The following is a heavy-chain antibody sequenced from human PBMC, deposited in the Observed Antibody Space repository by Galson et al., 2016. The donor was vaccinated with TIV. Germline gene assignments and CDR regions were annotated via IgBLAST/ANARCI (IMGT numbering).Heavy chain of an antibody. D-gene: IGHD3-10*01. J-gene: IGHJ4*02. CDR1: GYSFANYW. Sequence: QSGAEVKQPGESLRISCRGSGYSFANYWISWVRQMPGKVLEWIGRIDPSDSYANYNASFQGRITISVDKSINTAYLQWSSLKASDTAMYFCATFLGSGSYYKAYFDHWGQGALVTVSS. V-gene: IGHV5-10-1*01. CDR2: IDPSDSYA. CDR3: ATFLGSGSYYKAYFDH.